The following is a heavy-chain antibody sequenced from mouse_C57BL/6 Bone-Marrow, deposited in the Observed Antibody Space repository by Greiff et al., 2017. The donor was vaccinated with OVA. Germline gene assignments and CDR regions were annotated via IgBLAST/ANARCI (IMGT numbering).Heavy chain of an antibody. Sequence: QVQLKESGAELARPGASVKMSCKASGYTFTSYTMHWVNQRPGQGLEWIGYINPSSGYTKYNQKFKDKATLTADKSSSTAYMQLSSLTSEDSAVYYCARGGSSYDYWGQGTTLTVSS. CDR3: ARGGSSYDY. D-gene: IGHD1-1*01. CDR2: INPSSGYT. CDR1: GYTFTSYT. J-gene: IGHJ2*01. V-gene: IGHV1-4*01.